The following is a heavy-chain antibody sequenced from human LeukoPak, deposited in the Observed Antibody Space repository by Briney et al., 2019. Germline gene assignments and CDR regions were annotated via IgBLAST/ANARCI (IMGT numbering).Heavy chain of an antibody. D-gene: IGHD2-21*01. CDR2: IYYSGSI. V-gene: IGHV4-28*05. J-gene: IGHJ4*02. CDR1: GSSLSSSNW. Sequence: SETLSLTCAVSGSSLSSSNWWGWIRQPPGKGLEWIGYIYYSGSIYYNPSLKSRVTMSVDTSKNQFSLKLNSVTAVDTAVYYCASYSAGFDYWGQGTLVTVSS. CDR3: ASYSAGFDY.